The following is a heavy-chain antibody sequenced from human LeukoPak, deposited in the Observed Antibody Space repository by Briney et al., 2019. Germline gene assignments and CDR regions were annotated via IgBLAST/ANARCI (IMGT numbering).Heavy chain of an antibody. CDR1: GDSVSSNSAA. D-gene: IGHD3-9*01. V-gene: IGHV6-1*01. J-gene: IGHJ4*02. CDR2: TYYRSKWYN. CDR3: ARGERYYDILTGYYTRGDYFGY. Sequence: SQTLSLTCAISGDSVSSNSAAWNWIRQSPSRGLEWLGRTYYRSKWYNDYAVSVKSRITINPDTSKDQFSLQLNSVTPEDTAVYYCARGERYYDILTGYYTRGDYFGYWGQGTLVTVSS.